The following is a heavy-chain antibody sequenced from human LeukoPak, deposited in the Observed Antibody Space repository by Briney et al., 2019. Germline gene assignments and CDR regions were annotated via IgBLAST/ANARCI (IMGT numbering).Heavy chain of an antibody. CDR2: ITSPVGHI. Sequence: PGGSLRLSCAASGFTFSNYAISWVRQAPGKGLEWVASITSPVGHIYYADSLKGRITISRDNAKNSLYLQMNSLRAEDTAVYYCARDLGVVYALGFDYWGQGTLVTVSS. J-gene: IGHJ4*02. CDR3: ARDLGVVYALGFDY. V-gene: IGHV3-21*04. CDR1: GFTFSNYA. D-gene: IGHD2-8*02.